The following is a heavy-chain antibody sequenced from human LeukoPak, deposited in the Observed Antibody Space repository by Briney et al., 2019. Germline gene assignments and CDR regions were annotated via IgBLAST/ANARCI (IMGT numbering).Heavy chain of an antibody. CDR3: ARLEMPTVNYFDY. CDR1: GFTFSSYA. Sequence: GGSLRLSCAASGFTFSSYAITWVRQAPGKGLEWFSGISGYDGSTYYADSVKGRFTISRDNSKNTLSLQMNSLRAEDTAVYFCARLEMPTVNYFDYWGQGTLVTVSS. D-gene: IGHD5-24*01. CDR2: ISGYDGST. V-gene: IGHV3-23*01. J-gene: IGHJ4*02.